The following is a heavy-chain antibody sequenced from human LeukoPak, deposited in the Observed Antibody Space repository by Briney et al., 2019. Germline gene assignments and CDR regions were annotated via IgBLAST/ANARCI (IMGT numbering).Heavy chain of an antibody. Sequence: SETLSLTCTVSGGSISAYYWSWLRQPPGKGLEGIGYIHYSGTTNYYPSLKSRVTIALDTSKNQFSLKLNSVTAADTAVYYCARFGTSSSRFFDQWGQGTLVTVSS. V-gene: IGHV4-59*01. CDR1: GGSISAYY. D-gene: IGHD6-6*01. J-gene: IGHJ4*02. CDR3: ARFGTSSSRFFDQ. CDR2: IHYSGTT.